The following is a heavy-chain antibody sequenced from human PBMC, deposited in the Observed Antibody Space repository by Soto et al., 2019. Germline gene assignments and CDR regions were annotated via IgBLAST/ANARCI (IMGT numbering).Heavy chain of an antibody. CDR2: IYYSGST. CDR3: ARERYCSGGSCYGMDV. J-gene: IGHJ6*02. D-gene: IGHD2-15*01. V-gene: IGHV4-31*03. Sequence: QVQLQESDPGLVKPSQTLSLTCTVSGGSISSGGYYWSWIRQHPGKGLEWIGYIYYSGSTYYNPSLKSRVTMSVDTSKNQFSLKLSSVTAADTAVYYCARERYCSGGSCYGMDVWGQGTTVTVSS. CDR1: GGSISSGGYY.